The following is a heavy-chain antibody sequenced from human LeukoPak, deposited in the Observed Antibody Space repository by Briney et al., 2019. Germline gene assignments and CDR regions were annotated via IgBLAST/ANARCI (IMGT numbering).Heavy chain of an antibody. D-gene: IGHD6-19*01. J-gene: IGHJ4*02. CDR2: IYYSGST. V-gene: IGHV4-59*01. CDR1: GASISSYY. Sequence: SETLSLTCTVSGASISSYYWSWIRQPPGKGLEWIGYIYYSGSTNYNPSLKSRVTISVDTSKNQFSPKLSSVTAADTAVYYCARGIAVSAFDYWGQGTLVTVSS. CDR3: ARGIAVSAFDY.